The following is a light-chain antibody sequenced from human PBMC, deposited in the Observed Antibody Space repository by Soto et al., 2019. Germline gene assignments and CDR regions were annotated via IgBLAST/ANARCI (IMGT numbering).Light chain of an antibody. Sequence: QPVLTQSPSASASLGASVKLTCTLSSGHSSYAIAWHQQQPEKGPRYLIKINSDGSHSKGDGIPDRFSGSSSGAERYLTISSLQSEDEADYYCQTWGTGIWVFGGGTKVTVL. J-gene: IGLJ3*02. CDR3: QTWGTGIWV. V-gene: IGLV4-69*01. CDR1: SGHSSYA. CDR2: INSDGSH.